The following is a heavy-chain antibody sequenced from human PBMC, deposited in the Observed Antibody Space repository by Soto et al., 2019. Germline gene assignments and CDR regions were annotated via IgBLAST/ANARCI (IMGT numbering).Heavy chain of an antibody. D-gene: IGHD2-15*01. CDR2: ISSNGGST. V-gene: IGHV3-64*01. J-gene: IGHJ4*02. CDR3: ARGCSGGSCYPDYFDY. Sequence: VGSLRLSCAASGFTFSSYAIHCVRQAPGKGLEYVSAISSNGGSTYYANSVKGRFTISRDNSKNTLYLQMGSLRAEDMAVYYCARGCSGGSCYPDYFDYWGQGTLVTVSS. CDR1: GFTFSSYA.